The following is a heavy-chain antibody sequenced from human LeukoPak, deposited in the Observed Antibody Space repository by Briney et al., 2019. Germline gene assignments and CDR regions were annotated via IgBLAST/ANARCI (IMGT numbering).Heavy chain of an antibody. CDR2: IIPILGIA. J-gene: IGHJ4*02. CDR3: ARPKGDYYDSSGYYQRVGFDY. Sequence: SVKVSCKASGGTFSSYAISWVRQAPGQGLEWMGRIIPILGIANYAQKFQGRVTVTADKSTSTAYMELSSLRSEDTAVYYCARPKGDYYDSSGYYQRVGFDYWGQGTLVTVSS. V-gene: IGHV1-69*04. D-gene: IGHD3-22*01. CDR1: GGTFSSYA.